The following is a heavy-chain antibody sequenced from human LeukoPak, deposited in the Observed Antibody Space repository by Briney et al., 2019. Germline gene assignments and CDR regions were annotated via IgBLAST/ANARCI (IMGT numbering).Heavy chain of an antibody. J-gene: IGHJ4*02. Sequence: GGSLGLSSAASGFTLTTNYMSWVRQAPGKGMEWVSVIYSGGSTSYADSVKGRFTISRDNSKNTLYLQMNSLRAEDTAVYYCARVGDYGRGAIDYWGQGTLVTVSS. CDR3: ARVGDYGRGAIDY. D-gene: IGHD4-17*01. CDR1: GFTLTTNY. CDR2: IYSGGST. V-gene: IGHV3-66*02.